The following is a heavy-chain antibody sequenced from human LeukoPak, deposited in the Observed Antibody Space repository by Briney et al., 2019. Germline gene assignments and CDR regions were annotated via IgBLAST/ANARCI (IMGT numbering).Heavy chain of an antibody. Sequence: GGSLRLSCTASGFTFGDYAMSWVRQAPGKGLEWVGFIRSKACGGTTEYAASGKGRFTISRDDSTTIAYLQMKSLKTEDTAVYYCTRDPGINPGYCSSTSCYYDYYYGMDVWGEGATVTVSS. J-gene: IGHJ6*04. V-gene: IGHV3-49*04. CDR1: GFTFGDYA. CDR2: IRSKACGGTT. CDR3: TRDPGINPGYCSSTSCYYDYYYGMDV. D-gene: IGHD2-2*03.